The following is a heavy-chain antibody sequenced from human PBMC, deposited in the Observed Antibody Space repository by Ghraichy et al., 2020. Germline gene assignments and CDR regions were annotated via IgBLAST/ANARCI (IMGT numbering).Heavy chain of an antibody. V-gene: IGHV3-15*01. D-gene: IGHD5-18*01. CDR2: ITSRTDGGAT. J-gene: IGHJ4*02. CDR3: STEDTPLY. CDR1: GFTFSNAW. Sequence: GGSLRLSCAASGFTFSNAWMSWVRQAPGKGLEYIGRITSRTDGGATDYATAVKGRFTISRDDSINTLYLQMNSLKTDDTAVYYCSTEDTPLYWGRGTLVTVSS.